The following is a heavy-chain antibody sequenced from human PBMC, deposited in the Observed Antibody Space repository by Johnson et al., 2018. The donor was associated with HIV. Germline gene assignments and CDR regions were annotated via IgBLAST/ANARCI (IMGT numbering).Heavy chain of an antibody. J-gene: IGHJ3*02. CDR1: GFTFSSYG. D-gene: IGHD3-22*01. CDR2: IQQDGSDT. Sequence: VTLVESGGGVVQPGGSLRLSCAASGFTFSSYGMHWVRQAPGKGLEWVANIQQDGSDTYYVDSVKGRFTISRDNAKNSLYLQMNSLRAEDTALYYCARQHNYDSSGQGGGLDIWGQGTMVTVSS. CDR3: ARQHNYDSSGQGGGLDI. V-gene: IGHV3-7*03.